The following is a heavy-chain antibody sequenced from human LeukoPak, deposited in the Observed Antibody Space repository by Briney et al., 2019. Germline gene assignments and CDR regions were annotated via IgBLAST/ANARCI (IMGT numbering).Heavy chain of an antibody. CDR1: GFTFSNHG. V-gene: IGHV3-23*01. J-gene: IGHJ2*01. CDR3: AKIGVSGSWFFDL. D-gene: IGHD1-1*01. Sequence: GGSLRLSCAASGFTFSNHGMSWVRQAPGKGLEWVSSISANSFYTYYADSVKGRFTVSRDNSKNTLYLQMNNMAAEDTAVYFCAKIGVSGSWFFDLWGRGTLLSASS. CDR2: ISANSFYT.